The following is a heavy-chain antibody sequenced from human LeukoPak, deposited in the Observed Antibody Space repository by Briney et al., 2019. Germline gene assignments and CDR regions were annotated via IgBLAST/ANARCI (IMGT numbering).Heavy chain of an antibody. CDR1: GGSISSGSYY. D-gene: IGHD3-9*01. CDR2: IYTSGST. Sequence: PSETLSLTCTVSGGSISSGSYYWSWIRQPAGKGLEWIGRIYTSGSTNYNPSLKSRVTISVDTSKNQFSLKLSSVTAADTAVYYCARYVPPLTGYSHFDYWGQGTLVTVSS. V-gene: IGHV4-61*02. CDR3: ARYVPPLTGYSHFDY. J-gene: IGHJ4*02.